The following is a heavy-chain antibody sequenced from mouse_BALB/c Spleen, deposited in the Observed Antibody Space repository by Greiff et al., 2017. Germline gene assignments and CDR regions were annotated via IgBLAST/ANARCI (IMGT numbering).Heavy chain of an antibody. J-gene: IGHJ2*01. Sequence: EVKLVESGGGLVKPGGSLKLSCAASGFTFSDYYMYWVSQTPEKRLEWVATISDGGSYTYYPDSVKGRFTISRDNAKNNLYLQMSSLKSEDTAMYYCARDRGYYGVDYWGQGTTLTVSS. CDR3: ARDRGYYGVDY. V-gene: IGHV5-4*02. CDR1: GFTFSDYY. D-gene: IGHD1-2*01. CDR2: ISDGGSYT.